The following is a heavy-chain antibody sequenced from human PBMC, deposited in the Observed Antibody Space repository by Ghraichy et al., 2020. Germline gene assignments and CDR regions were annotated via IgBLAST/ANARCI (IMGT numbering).Heavy chain of an antibody. CDR2: THYRSDWYH. J-gene: IGHJ4*02. Sequence: SQTLSLTCAISGDSVSSKTAAWNWFRQSPSRGLELLGRTHYRSDWYHDYAVSVSGRITITADTSKNQVSLQLNSVTPEDTAVYYCARDEDSSGWYGDFDYWGQGTLVTVSS. V-gene: IGHV6-1*01. D-gene: IGHD6-19*01. CDR3: ARDEDSSGWYGDFDY. CDR1: GDSVSSKTAA.